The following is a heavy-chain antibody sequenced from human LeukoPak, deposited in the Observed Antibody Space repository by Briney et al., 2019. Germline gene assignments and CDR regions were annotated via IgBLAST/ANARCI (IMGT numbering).Heavy chain of an antibody. CDR2: ISGSGGST. J-gene: IGHJ4*02. CDR3: AKVRVSSGWVFDY. V-gene: IGHV3-23*01. D-gene: IGHD6-19*01. CDR1: GFTFSSYA. Sequence: GGSLRLSCAASGFTFSSYAMSWVRQAPGKGLEWVSGISGSGGSTYYADSVKGRFTISRDNSKNTLYLQMNSLRAEDAAVYYCAKVRVSSGWVFDYWGQGTLVTVSS.